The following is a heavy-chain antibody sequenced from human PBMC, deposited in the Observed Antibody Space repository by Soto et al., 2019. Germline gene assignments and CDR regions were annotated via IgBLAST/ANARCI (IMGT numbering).Heavy chain of an antibody. CDR1: AFTFSSCP. CDR2: ISCRGGST. V-gene: IGHV3-23*01. J-gene: IGHJ4*02. D-gene: IGHD3-16*01. Sequence: GGALRLSCAPSAFTFSSCPMSWVRQAPGKGQEWVSAISCRGGSTYYADSVKGRFTISRDNSKITLYLQINSLRAADTAVYYCENDTLGDQCAGEYWGQGGLGTVST. CDR3: ENDTLGDQCAGEY.